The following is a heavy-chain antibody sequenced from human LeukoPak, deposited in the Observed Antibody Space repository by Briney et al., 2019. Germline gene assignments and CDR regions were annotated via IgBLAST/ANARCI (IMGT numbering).Heavy chain of an antibody. CDR1: GGSFSGYY. CDR3: ARGPHTDYYDSSGFYYVFDY. J-gene: IGHJ4*02. D-gene: IGHD3-22*01. CDR2: INHSGST. Sequence: SGTLSLTCAVYGGSFSGYYWSWIRQPPGKGLEWIGEINHSGSTNYNPSLKSRVTISVDTSKNQFSLKLSSVTAADTAVYFCARGPHTDYYDSSGFYYVFDYWGQGTLVTVSS. V-gene: IGHV4-34*01.